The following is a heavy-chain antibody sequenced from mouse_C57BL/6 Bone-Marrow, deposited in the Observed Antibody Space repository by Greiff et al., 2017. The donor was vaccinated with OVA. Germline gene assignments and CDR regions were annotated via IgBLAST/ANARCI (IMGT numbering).Heavy chain of an antibody. CDR2: ILPGSGST. V-gene: IGHV1-9*01. CDR1: GYTFTGYW. CDR3: ERKRFITTVVEYFDY. Sequence: QVQLKESGAELMKPGASVKLSCKATGYTFTGYWIEWVKQRPGHGLEWIGEILPGSGSTNYNEKFKGKATFTADTSSNTAYMQLSSLTTEDSAIDYCERKRFITTVVEYFDYWGQGTTLTVSS. J-gene: IGHJ2*01. D-gene: IGHD1-1*01.